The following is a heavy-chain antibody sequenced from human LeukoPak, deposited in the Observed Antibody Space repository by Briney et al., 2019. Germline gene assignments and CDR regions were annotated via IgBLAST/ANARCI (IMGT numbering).Heavy chain of an antibody. J-gene: IGHJ4*02. Sequence: SETLSLTCTVSGGSISSYYWSWIRQPPGKGLEWIGYIYYSGSTNYNPSLKSRVTISVDTSKNQFSLKLSSVTAADTAVYYCARVSDFNGLGYWGQGTLVTVSS. CDR2: IYYSGST. D-gene: IGHD3/OR15-3a*01. V-gene: IGHV4-59*01. CDR1: GGSISSYY. CDR3: ARVSDFNGLGY.